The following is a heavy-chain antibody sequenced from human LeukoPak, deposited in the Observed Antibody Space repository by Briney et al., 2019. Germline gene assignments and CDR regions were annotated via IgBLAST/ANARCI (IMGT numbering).Heavy chain of an antibody. CDR3: ARGNDYYDSSGYLY. CDR2: IYHNGST. CDR1: GGSISSGGYS. J-gene: IGHJ4*02. Sequence: PSQTLSLTCAVSGGSISSGGYSWSWIRQPPGKGLEWIGYIYHNGSTYYNPSLKSRVTISVDRSKNQFSLKLSSVTAADTAVYYCARGNDYYDSSGYLYWGQGTLVTVSS. D-gene: IGHD3-22*01. V-gene: IGHV4-30-2*01.